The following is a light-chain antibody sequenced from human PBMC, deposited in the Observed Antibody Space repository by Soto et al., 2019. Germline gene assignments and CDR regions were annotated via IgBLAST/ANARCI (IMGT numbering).Light chain of an antibody. CDR2: AAS. Sequence: DIQMTHSPSSLSASVGDRVTTTCRASQSISSYLNWYQQKPGKAPKLLIYAASSLQSGVPSRFSGSGSGTDFTLTISSLQPEDFATYYCQQSYSTSWTFGQGTKVDIK. J-gene: IGKJ1*01. CDR3: QQSYSTSWT. V-gene: IGKV1-39*01. CDR1: QSISSY.